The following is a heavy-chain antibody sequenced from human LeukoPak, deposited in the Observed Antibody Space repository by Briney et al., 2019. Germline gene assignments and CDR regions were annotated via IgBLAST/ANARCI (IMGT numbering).Heavy chain of an antibody. CDR2: IYYSGST. CDR1: GGSISSYY. D-gene: IGHD2-15*01. V-gene: IGHV4-59*01. J-gene: IGHJ4*02. Sequence: SETLSLTCTVSGGSISSYYWSWIRQPPGKGLEWIGYIYYSGSTNYNPSLKSRVTISVDTSKNQFSLKLSSVTAADTAVYYCAPRVVGSAPFDYWGQGTLVTVSS. CDR3: APRVVGSAPFDY.